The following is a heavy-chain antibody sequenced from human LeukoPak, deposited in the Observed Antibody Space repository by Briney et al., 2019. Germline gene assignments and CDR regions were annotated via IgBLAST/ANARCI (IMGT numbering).Heavy chain of an antibody. Sequence: GGSLRLSCATSGFTFSRYWMSWVRQAPGKGLEWVANINQDGSEKYYVDSVRGRFTISRDNAQKSLYLQMHSLRAEDTAVYYCARDRARGYCSGGSCYGGGDYWGQGTLVTVSS. CDR3: ARDRARGYCSGGSCYGGGDY. D-gene: IGHD2-15*01. V-gene: IGHV3-7*05. CDR2: INQDGSEK. CDR1: GFTFSRYW. J-gene: IGHJ4*02.